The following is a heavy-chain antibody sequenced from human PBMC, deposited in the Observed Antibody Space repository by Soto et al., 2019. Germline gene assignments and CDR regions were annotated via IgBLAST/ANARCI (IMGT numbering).Heavy chain of an antibody. D-gene: IGHD3-16*01. CDR1: GFMFSTYL. Sequence: GGSLRLSCEASGFMFSTYLMSWVRQAPGKGLEWVANIKQGGNEKFYVDSVKGRFTTSRDNAKKSLFLQMNSLRPEDTAVYYCVGALTYEVPYCYYGMDVWGQGTTVTVSS. J-gene: IGHJ6*02. CDR3: VGALTYEVPYCYYGMDV. CDR2: IKQGGNEK. V-gene: IGHV3-7*01.